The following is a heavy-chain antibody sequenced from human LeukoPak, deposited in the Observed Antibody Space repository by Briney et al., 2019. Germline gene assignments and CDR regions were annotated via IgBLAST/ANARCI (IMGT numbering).Heavy chain of an antibody. CDR3: ARDEGGASPFDY. CDR2: ISSSSSYI. Sequence: GGSLRLSYAASGFTFSSYSMNWVRQAPGKGLEWVSSISSSSSYIYYADSVKGRFTISRDNAKNSLYLQMNSLRAEDTAVYYCARDEGGASPFDYWGQGTLVTVSS. D-gene: IGHD1-26*01. J-gene: IGHJ4*02. V-gene: IGHV3-21*01. CDR1: GFTFSSYS.